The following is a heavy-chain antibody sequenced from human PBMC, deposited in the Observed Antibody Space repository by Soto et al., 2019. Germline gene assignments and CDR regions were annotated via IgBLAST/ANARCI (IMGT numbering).Heavy chain of an antibody. CDR1: GFTFPRFG. CDR3: AEGRGEMHCATYYGLDV. CDR2: ITYEGSQI. J-gene: IGHJ6*02. Sequence: QVQLVESGGGVVQPGRSLRLSCAASGFTFPRFGMHWVRQAPGKGLEWVALITYEGSQIYYADAVKGRFTISRDNGENTLAIRMDNLRTENTATYFCAEGRGEMHCATYYGLDVCGQGTTVTVSS. V-gene: IGHV3-30*18. D-gene: IGHD2-21*01.